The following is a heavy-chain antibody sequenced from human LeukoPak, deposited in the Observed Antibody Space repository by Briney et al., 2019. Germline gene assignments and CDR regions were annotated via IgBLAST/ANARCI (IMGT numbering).Heavy chain of an antibody. CDR3: ARGYCSGGSCYLFDY. V-gene: IGHV4-34*01. CDR2: INHSGST. J-gene: IGHJ4*02. Sequence: SETLSLTCTVYGGSFSGYYWSWIRQPPGKGLEWIGEINHSGSTNYNPSLKSRVTISVDTSKNQFSLKLSSVTAADTAVYYCARGYCSGGSCYLFDYWGQGTLVTVSS. CDR1: GGSFSGYY. D-gene: IGHD2-15*01.